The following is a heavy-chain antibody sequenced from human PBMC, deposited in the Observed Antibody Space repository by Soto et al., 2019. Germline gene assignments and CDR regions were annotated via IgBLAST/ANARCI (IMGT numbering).Heavy chain of an antibody. J-gene: IGHJ4*02. CDR1: GVSLTNVW. CDR2: IRSKTDGGTA. CDR3: SHGYYQYFES. Sequence: GGSLRLSCAVSGVSLTNVWMNWVRQAPGKGPEWVGRIRSKTDGGTADYAAPVKGRFTTSRDDSENTLYLQMNSLKTEDTAVYYCSHGYYQYFESWGQGP. V-gene: IGHV3-15*07. D-gene: IGHD5-18*01.